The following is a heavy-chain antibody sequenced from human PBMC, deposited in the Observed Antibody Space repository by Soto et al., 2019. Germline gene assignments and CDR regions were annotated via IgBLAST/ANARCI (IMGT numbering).Heavy chain of an antibody. CDR1: GYTFTSYW. CDR2: IYPVDSDT. CDR3: ATFNHPSITMIVGDAFDI. V-gene: IGHV5-51*01. D-gene: IGHD3-22*01. J-gene: IGHJ3*02. Sequence: GESLKISCKGSGYTFTSYWIGWVRQMPGKGLEWMGIIYPVDSDTRYSPSFQGRFTISRDNSKNTLYLQMNSLRAEDTAVYYCATFNHPSITMIVGDAFDIWGQGTMVTVS.